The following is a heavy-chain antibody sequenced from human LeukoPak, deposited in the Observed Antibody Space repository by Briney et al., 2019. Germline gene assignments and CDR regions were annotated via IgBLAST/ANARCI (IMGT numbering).Heavy chain of an antibody. CDR1: GFTFSSYG. D-gene: IGHD1-1*01. V-gene: IGHV3-30*18. CDR3: AKDVGGGRTTAYYYYGMDV. J-gene: IGHJ6*02. Sequence: PGGSLRLSCAASGFTFSSYGMHWVRQAAGKGLGWVAVISYDGSNKYYADYGKGRFTISRDNSKNTLYLQMNSLRAEDTAVYYCAKDVGGGRTTAYYYYGMDVWGQGTTVTVSS. CDR2: ISYDGSNK.